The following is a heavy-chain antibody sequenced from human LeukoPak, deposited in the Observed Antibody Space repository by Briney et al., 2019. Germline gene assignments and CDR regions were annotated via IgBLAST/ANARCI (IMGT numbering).Heavy chain of an antibody. Sequence: GESLKISCKVAGYSFTTYWISWVRQMPGKGLEWMGMIDPIDSYSNYNPSFQGRVTISTDKSISTAYLQWNSLKASDTAMYYCARHGYPRTGVDVWGQGTTVTVSS. D-gene: IGHD6-25*01. CDR1: GYSFTTYW. J-gene: IGHJ6*02. V-gene: IGHV5-10-1*01. CDR2: IDPIDSYS. CDR3: ARHGYPRTGVDV.